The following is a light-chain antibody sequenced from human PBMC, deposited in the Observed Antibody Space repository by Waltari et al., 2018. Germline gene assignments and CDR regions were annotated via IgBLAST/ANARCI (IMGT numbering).Light chain of an antibody. CDR1: QSVSSN. CDR2: GAS. Sequence: EMVIPPSPATLSVSLWGRATLSCRASQSVSSNLAWYQQKPGQAPRLIISGASTRATGIPARFSGSGSGTEFTITISSLQSEDSAVYYCQQYNNWPPWTFGQGTKVEIK. V-gene: IGKV3-15*01. J-gene: IGKJ1*01. CDR3: QQYNNWPPWT.